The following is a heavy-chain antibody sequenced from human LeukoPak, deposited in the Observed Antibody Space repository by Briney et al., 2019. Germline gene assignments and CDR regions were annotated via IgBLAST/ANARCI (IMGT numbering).Heavy chain of an antibody. D-gene: IGHD3-10*01. J-gene: IGHJ2*01. CDR1: GGSVSSAGYF. Sequence: KPSETLSLTCTVSGGSVSSAGYFWTWIRQHPGKGLEWIGYISNNGNTYYNPSLKSRVSISVDTSKNQFSLRLNSVSVADTAVYYCARDFGSGSTQTWYSDLWGRGTLVTVSS. CDR2: ISNNGNT. CDR3: ARDFGSGSTQTWYSDL. V-gene: IGHV4-31*03.